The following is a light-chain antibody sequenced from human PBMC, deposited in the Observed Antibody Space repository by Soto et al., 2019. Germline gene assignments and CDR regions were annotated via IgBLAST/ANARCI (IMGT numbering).Light chain of an antibody. Sequence: QVTQSQTSVSASIGDTVTITCRASQDINVYLNWYQQKPGEVPKLLIYSASTLHSGVPSRFTGSGSETDFTLTITRLQPEDFATYYSQLGYVAPYSFAQGTKVDIK. J-gene: IGKJ2*03. CDR2: SAS. CDR3: QLGYVAPYS. CDR1: QDINVY. V-gene: IGKV1-39*01.